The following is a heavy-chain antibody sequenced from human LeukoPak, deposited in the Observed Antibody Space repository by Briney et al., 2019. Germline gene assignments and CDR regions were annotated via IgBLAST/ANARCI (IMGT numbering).Heavy chain of an antibody. V-gene: IGHV1-46*01. J-gene: IGHJ6*03. D-gene: IGHD5-12*01. CDR2: INPSGGST. CDR3: ATHSPEWRYSGCYNYYYIDV. CDR1: GYTFTSYY. Sequence: VASVKVSCKASGYTFTSYYMHWVRQAPGQGLEWMGIINPSGGSTSYAQKFQGRVTMTEDTSTDTAYMELSSLRSEDTAVYYCATHSPEWRYSGCYNYYYIDVWGKGTTVTVSS.